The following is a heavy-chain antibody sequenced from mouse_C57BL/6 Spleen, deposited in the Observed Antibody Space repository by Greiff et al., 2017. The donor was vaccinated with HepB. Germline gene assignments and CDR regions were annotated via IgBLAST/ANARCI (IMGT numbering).Heavy chain of an antibody. CDR1: GYAFSSYW. V-gene: IGHV1-80*01. J-gene: IGHJ2*01. D-gene: IGHD1-1*01. CDR2: IYPGDGDT. CDR3: ARSHYGSSYGDY. Sequence: VQLQQSGAELVKPGASVKISCKASGYAFSSYWMNWVKQRPGKGLEWIGQIYPGDGDTNYNGKFKGKATLTADKSSSTAYMQLSSLTSEDSAVYFCARSHYGSSYGDYWGQGTTLTVSS.